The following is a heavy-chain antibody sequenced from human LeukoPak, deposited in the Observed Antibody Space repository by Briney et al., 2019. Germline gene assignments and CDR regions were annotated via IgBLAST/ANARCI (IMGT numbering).Heavy chain of an antibody. CDR3: ARDRGSYDSSGYYSDY. D-gene: IGHD3-22*01. CDR2: IKQDGSDK. V-gene: IGHV3-7*01. Sequence: GGSLRLSCAASGLAFSNCWMSWVRQAPGKGPERVANIKQDGSDKYYVDSVKGRFTISRDNAKNSLYLQMNSLRAEDTAVYYCARDRGSYDSSGYYSDYWGQGTLVTVSS. J-gene: IGHJ4*02. CDR1: GLAFSNCW.